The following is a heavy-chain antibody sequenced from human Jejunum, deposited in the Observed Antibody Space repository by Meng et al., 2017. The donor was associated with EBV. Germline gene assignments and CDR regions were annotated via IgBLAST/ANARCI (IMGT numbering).Heavy chain of an antibody. D-gene: IGHD2-15*01. Sequence: QRPLGQSGTEVKQPGASVKVSCRAFGYTLLSDGISWVRQAPGQGLEWVGWISGSSGRTSYAQKFQGRVTVTADTSTNTAYMELRSLRSDDTAVYYCARDSSGYHAHDKVSDYWGQGTLVTVSS. CDR1: GYTLLSDG. J-gene: IGHJ4*02. CDR2: ISGSSGRT. V-gene: IGHV1-18*01. CDR3: ARDSSGYHAHDKVSDY.